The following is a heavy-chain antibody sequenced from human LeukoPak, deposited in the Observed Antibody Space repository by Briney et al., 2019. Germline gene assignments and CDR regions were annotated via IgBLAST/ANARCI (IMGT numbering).Heavy chain of an antibody. CDR1: GFTFSTFA. J-gene: IGHJ3*02. CDR2: INWNGGST. Sequence: GGSLRLSCAASGFTFSTFAMIWVRQPPGKGLEWVSGINWNGGSTGYADSVKGRFTISRDNAKNSLYLQMNSLRAEDTAVYYCASLSRDGYNIFFQTDAFDIWGQGTMVTVSS. V-gene: IGHV3-20*04. CDR3: ASLSRDGYNIFFQTDAFDI. D-gene: IGHD5-24*01.